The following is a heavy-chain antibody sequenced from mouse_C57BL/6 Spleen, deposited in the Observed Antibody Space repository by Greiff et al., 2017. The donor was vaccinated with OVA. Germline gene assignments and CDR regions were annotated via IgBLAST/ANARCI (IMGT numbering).Heavy chain of an antibody. CDR1: GYTFTSYW. J-gene: IGHJ4*01. V-gene: IGHV1-61*01. CDR2: IYPSDSET. Sequence: QDQLQQPGAELVRPGSSVKLSCKASGYTFTSYWMDWVKQRPGQGLEWIGNIYPSDSETHYNQKFKDKATLTVDKSSSTAYMQLSSLTSEDSAVYYCARAGSSYGAMDYWGQGTSVTVSS. CDR3: ARAGSSYGAMDY. D-gene: IGHD1-1*01.